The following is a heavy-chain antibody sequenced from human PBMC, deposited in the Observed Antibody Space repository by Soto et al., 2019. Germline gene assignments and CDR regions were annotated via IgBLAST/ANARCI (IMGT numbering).Heavy chain of an antibody. J-gene: IGHJ5*02. CDR3: AKDLYAQTPGGWFDP. CDR1: GFTFGDYS. V-gene: IGHV3-23*01. D-gene: IGHD2-2*01. CDR2: IAGSGDMT. Sequence: GGSLRLSCTACGFTFGDYSISWVRQAPWKGLEWVSAIAGSGDMTYYADSVKGRFTISRDNSGNTLYLQMSSLRADDTAMYYCAKDLYAQTPGGWFDPWGQGTLVAVSS.